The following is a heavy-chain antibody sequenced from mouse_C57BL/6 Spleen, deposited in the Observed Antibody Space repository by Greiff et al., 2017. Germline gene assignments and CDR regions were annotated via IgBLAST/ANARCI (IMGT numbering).Heavy chain of an antibody. CDR3: ASGGDYSSYVLFAY. CDR2: IWGVGST. CDR1: GFSLTSYG. J-gene: IGHJ3*01. D-gene: IGHD2-5*01. V-gene: IGHV2-6*01. Sequence: VQRVESGPGLVAPSQSLSITCTVSGFSLTSYGVDWVRQSPGKGLEWLGVIWGVGSTNYNSALRSRLSISKDNSKSQVFLKMNSLQTDDTAMYYCASGGDYSSYVLFAYWGQGALVTVSA.